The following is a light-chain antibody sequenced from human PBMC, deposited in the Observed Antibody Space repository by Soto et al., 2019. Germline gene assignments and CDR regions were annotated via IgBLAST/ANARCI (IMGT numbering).Light chain of an antibody. CDR3: QTWGTGMV. CDR2: VNSDGSH. CDR1: SGHSTYA. V-gene: IGLV4-69*01. J-gene: IGLJ2*01. Sequence: QPVLTQSPSASASLGASVKLTCTLSSGHSTYAIAWHQQQPEKGPRYLMKVNSDGSHSRGGGIPDRFSGSSSGAERYLTISGLQSEDEADYYCQTWGTGMVFGGGTKVTVL.